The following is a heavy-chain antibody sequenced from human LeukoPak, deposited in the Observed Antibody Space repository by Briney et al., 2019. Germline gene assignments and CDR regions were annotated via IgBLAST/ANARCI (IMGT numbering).Heavy chain of an antibody. V-gene: IGHV3-11*01. CDR2: ITSSGDPI. CDR1: GFPLSDYY. D-gene: IGHD2-2*01. CDR3: ARGRYELPH. Sequence: GGSLRLSCAASGFPLSDYYMSWIRQARGKGLEWVSYITSSGDPIYYADSVKGRFTISRDNAKNSLYLEMNSLRAEDTAVYYCARGRYELPHWGQGTLVTVSS. J-gene: IGHJ4*02.